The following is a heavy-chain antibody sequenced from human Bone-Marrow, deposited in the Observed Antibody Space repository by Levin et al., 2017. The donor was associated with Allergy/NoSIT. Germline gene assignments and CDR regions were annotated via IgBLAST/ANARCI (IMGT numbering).Heavy chain of an antibody. V-gene: IGHV3-23*01. CDR1: GFSFNTYA. J-gene: IGHJ2*01. D-gene: IGHD1-26*01. CDR2: MSGSGTSA. Sequence: QTGGSLRLSCAASGFSFNTYAMSWVRQAPGKGLEWVSVMSGSGTSAYYADSVRGRFIISRDKSKDTLYLQMNRLRADDTATYYCASTGGSYFHWYFDLWGRGTLVTVSS. CDR3: ASTGGSYFHWYFDL.